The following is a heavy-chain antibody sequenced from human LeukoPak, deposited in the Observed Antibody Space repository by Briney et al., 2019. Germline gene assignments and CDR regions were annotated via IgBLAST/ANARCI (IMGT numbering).Heavy chain of an antibody. V-gene: IGHV3-74*01. J-gene: IGHJ4*02. CDR1: GFTFSSYW. CDR2: INTDGSST. CDR3: ARDRRAAQKPALDY. Sequence: GGSLRLSCAASGFTFSSYWMHWVRQAPGKGLVWVSRINTDGSSTSYADSVKGRFTISRDNAKNMLYLQMNSLRAEDTAVYYCARDRRAAQKPALDYWGQGTLVTVSS. D-gene: IGHD6-6*01.